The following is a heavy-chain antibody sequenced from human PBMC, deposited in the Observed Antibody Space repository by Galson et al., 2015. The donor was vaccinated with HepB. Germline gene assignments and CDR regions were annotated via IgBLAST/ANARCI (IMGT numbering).Heavy chain of an antibody. V-gene: IGHV3-48*01. CDR2: INNRGDTI. CDR1: GFTFSLFS. J-gene: IGHJ4*02. Sequence: SLRLSCAASGFTFSLFSMSWVRQAPGKGLEWVSYINNRGDTIYYADSVKGRFTISRDNAKNSLYLHMNSLRAEDTAVYCCARRSEFDFWGQGTLVTVSS. CDR3: ARRSEFDF.